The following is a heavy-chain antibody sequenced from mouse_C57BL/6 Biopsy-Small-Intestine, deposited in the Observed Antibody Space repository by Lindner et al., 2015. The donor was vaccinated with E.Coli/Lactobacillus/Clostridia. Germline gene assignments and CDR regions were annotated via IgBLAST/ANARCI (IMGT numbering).Heavy chain of an antibody. Sequence: EVQLQESGGGLVKPGGSLKLSCAASGFTFSDYGMHWVRQAPEKGLEWVAYISSGSKTIYYADTVKGRFTISRDNAKNTLFLQMTSLRSEDTAIYHCARGTGRGLDYWGQGTTLTASS. D-gene: IGHD3-3*01. J-gene: IGHJ2*01. CDR2: ISSGSKTI. CDR3: ARGTGRGLDY. V-gene: IGHV5-17*01. CDR1: GFTFSDYG.